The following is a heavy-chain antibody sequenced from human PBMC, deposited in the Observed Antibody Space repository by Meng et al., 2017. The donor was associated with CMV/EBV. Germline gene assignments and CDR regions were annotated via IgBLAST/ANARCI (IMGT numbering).Heavy chain of an antibody. CDR2: INHSGST. CDR1: SGALSGYY. Sequence: QVVLTPWGAGVVKPSETLSLTLGVYSGALSGYYGTWNRQPPGKGLEWIGEINHSGSTNYNPSLKSRVTISVDTSKNQFSLKLSSVTAADTAVYYCARDLMNCSSTSCANWFDPWGQGTLVTVSS. V-gene: IGHV4-34*01. D-gene: IGHD2-2*01. CDR3: ARDLMNCSSTSCANWFDP. J-gene: IGHJ5*02.